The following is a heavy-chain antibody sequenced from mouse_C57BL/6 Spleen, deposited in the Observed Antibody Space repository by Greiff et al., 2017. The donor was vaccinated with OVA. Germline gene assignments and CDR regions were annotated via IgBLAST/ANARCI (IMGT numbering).Heavy chain of an antibody. Sequence: VQLKESGGGLVKPGGSLKLSCAASGFTFSDYGMHWVRQAPEKGLEWVAYISSGSSTIYYADTVKGRFTISRDNAKNTLFLQMTSLRSEDTAMYYCARGLLSYAMDYWGQGTSVTVSS. CDR1: GFTFSDYG. J-gene: IGHJ4*01. CDR3: ARGLLSYAMDY. V-gene: IGHV5-17*01. CDR2: ISSGSSTI. D-gene: IGHD3-1*01.